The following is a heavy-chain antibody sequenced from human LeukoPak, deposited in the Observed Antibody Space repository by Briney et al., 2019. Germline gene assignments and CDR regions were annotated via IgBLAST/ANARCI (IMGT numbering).Heavy chain of an antibody. J-gene: IGHJ4*02. Sequence: GGSLRLSCAASGFTFSSYAMHWVRQAPGKGLEWVANIKLDGSEKYYVDSVKGRFTISRDNAKNSLYLQMNSLRAEDTAVYYCARGTDYYDSTGYYFDYWGQGTLVTVSS. CDR1: GFTFSSYA. CDR3: ARGTDYYDSTGYYFDY. V-gene: IGHV3-7*01. D-gene: IGHD3-22*01. CDR2: IKLDGSEK.